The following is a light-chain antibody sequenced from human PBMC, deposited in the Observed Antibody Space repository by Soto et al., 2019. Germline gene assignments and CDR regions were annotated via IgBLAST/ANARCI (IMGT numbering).Light chain of an antibody. J-gene: IGKJ5*01. Sequence: EIVLTQSPATLSLSPGERATLFCRASQSVSSYFAWYQQKPGQAPNLLIYDASNRATGIPARFSGSGSGTDFTLTISSLEPEDFAVYYCQQRSNWPITFGQGTRREIK. CDR3: QQRSNWPIT. V-gene: IGKV3-11*01. CDR2: DAS. CDR1: QSVSSY.